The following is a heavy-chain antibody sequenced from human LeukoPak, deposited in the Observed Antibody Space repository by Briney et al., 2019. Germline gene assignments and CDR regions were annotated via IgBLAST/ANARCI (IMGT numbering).Heavy chain of an antibody. Sequence: PSETLSLTCTVSGGSISSGDRYWSWIRQSPGKGLEWIGYIYSTGKTYYNPSLKSRVIISVDTSKNQFSLELNSVTAAGTAVYYCARDSYSYGYGGFDYWGQGILVTVSS. J-gene: IGHJ4*02. V-gene: IGHV4-30-4*01. CDR1: GGSISSGDRY. D-gene: IGHD5-18*01. CDR3: ARDSYSYGYGGFDY. CDR2: IYSTGKT.